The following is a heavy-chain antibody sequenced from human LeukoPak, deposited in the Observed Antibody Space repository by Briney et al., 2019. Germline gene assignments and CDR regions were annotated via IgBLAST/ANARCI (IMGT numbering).Heavy chain of an antibody. D-gene: IGHD6-19*01. J-gene: IGHJ5*02. CDR2: ISGSGGGA. Sequence: PGRSLRLSCAASGFTFRTYGIHWVRQAPGKGLEWVSAISGSGGGAYYADSVRGRFTISRDNSKNTLYLQMNSLRAEDTAVYYCAKPSHRSGWYYWFDPWGQGTLVTVSS. V-gene: IGHV3-23*01. CDR1: GFTFRTYG. CDR3: AKPSHRSGWYYWFDP.